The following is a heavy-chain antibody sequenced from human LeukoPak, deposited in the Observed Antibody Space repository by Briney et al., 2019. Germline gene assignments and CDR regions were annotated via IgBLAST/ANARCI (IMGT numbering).Heavy chain of an antibody. D-gene: IGHD2-21*02. J-gene: IGHJ2*01. CDR2: ISSSGSTI. V-gene: IGHV3-48*03. CDR1: GFTFSSYE. CDR3: ARGVTRGVCRYFDL. Sequence: GGSLRLSCAASGFTFSSYEMNWVRQAPGKGLEWVSYISSSGSTIYYADSVKGRFTISRDNAKNSLYLQMNSLRAEDTAVYYCARGVTRGVCRYFDLWGRGTLVTVSS.